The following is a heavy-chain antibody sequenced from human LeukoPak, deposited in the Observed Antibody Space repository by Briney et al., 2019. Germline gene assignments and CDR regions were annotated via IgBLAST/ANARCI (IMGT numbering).Heavy chain of an antibody. CDR2: INPSGGST. CDR3: ARDIERDYGGPKYYFDY. Sequence: ASVKVSCKASGYTFTSYYMHWVRQAPVQGLEWMGIINPSGGSTSYAQKFQGRVTMTRDTSTSTVYMELSSLRSEDTAVYYCARDIERDYGGPKYYFDYWGQGTLVTVSS. CDR1: GYTFTSYY. D-gene: IGHD4/OR15-4a*01. J-gene: IGHJ4*02. V-gene: IGHV1-46*01.